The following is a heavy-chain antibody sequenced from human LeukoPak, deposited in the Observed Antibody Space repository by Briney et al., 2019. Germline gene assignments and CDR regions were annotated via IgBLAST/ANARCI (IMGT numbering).Heavy chain of an antibody. D-gene: IGHD3-9*01. CDR1: GFTFSSYG. CDR2: IWYDGSNK. J-gene: IGHJ4*02. V-gene: IGHV3-33*06. CDR3: AKDSKLTGYSRRIDY. Sequence: GGSLRLSCAASGFTFSSYGMHWVRQAPGKGLEWVAVIWYDGSNKYYADSVKGRFTISRDNSKNTLYLQMNSLRAEDTAVYYCAKDSKLTGYSRRIDYWGQGTLVTVSS.